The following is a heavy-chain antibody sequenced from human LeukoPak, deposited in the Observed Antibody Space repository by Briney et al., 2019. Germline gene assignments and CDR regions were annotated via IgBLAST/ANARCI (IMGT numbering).Heavy chain of an antibody. Sequence: SETLSLTCTVSGGSISSYYWSWIRQPPGKGLEWIGYIYYSGSTNYNPSLKSRVTISVDTSKNQFSLKLSSVTAADTAVYYCARTNTAMGIYYYYYMDVWGKGTTVTVSS. D-gene: IGHD5-18*01. V-gene: IGHV4-59*01. CDR1: GGSISSYY. CDR3: ARTNTAMGIYYYYYMDV. CDR2: IYYSGST. J-gene: IGHJ6*03.